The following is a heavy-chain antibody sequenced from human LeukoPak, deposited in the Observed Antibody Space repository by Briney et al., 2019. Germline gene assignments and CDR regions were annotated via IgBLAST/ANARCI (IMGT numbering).Heavy chain of an antibody. V-gene: IGHV4-59*11. Sequence: SETLSLTCTVSGGSISSHYWSWIRQPPGKGLEWIGYTYYSGSTNYNPSLKSRVTMSVDTSKNQFSLKLSSVTAADTAVYYCARGDRVVPAAMSFDYWGQGTLVTVSS. CDR3: ARGDRVVPAAMSFDY. J-gene: IGHJ4*02. D-gene: IGHD2-2*01. CDR1: GGSISSHY. CDR2: TYYSGST.